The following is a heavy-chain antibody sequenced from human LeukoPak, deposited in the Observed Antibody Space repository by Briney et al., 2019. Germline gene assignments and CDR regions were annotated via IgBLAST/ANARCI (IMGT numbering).Heavy chain of an antibody. V-gene: IGHV3-23*01. D-gene: IGHD3-16*01. CDR3: AKNGGASYYYYMDV. CDR1: GFTFSTYA. Sequence: GGSLRLSCAASGFTFSTYAMSWVPQAPGKGLEWVSTITGSGGDTYYADSVKGRFTISRDNSKNTLYLQMNSLRAEDTAVYYCAKNGGASYYYYMDVWGKGTTVTVSS. CDR2: ITGSGGDT. J-gene: IGHJ6*03.